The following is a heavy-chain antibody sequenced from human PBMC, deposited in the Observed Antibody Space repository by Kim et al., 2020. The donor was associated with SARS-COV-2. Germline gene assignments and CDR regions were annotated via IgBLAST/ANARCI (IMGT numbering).Heavy chain of an antibody. CDR3: ANVICSSNRCYEDY. J-gene: IGHJ4*02. CDR1: GFTFSRYP. CDR2: ISGIGDST. Sequence: GGSLRLTCVASGFTFSRYPMRWVRQAPGQGLEWISSISGIGDSTYYADVVKRRFTISRANSKNMLYVQINTLRPEDTALYYCANVICSSNRCYEDYWGQGTLLPVFS. V-gene: IGHV3-23*01. D-gene: IGHD3-16*01.